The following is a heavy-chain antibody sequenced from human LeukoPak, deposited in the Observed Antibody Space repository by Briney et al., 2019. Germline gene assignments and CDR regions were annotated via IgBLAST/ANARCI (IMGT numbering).Heavy chain of an antibody. CDR2: IIPILGTA. J-gene: IGHJ4*02. CDR1: GCTFSNYS. Sequence: ASVKVSCKASGCTFSNYSINWVRQAPGQGLEGMGRIIPILGTANYAQKFQGRVTITADKSTSTAYMELSSLRSEDTAVYYCARINSSGCLDYWGQGTLVTVSS. D-gene: IGHD3-22*01. CDR3: ARINSSGCLDY. V-gene: IGHV1-69*08.